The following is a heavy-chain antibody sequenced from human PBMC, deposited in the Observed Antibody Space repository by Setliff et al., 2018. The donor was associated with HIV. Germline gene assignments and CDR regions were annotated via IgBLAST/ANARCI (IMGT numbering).Heavy chain of an antibody. D-gene: IGHD3-22*01. CDR3: AKTQAYYYDSSGYYYYDY. J-gene: IGHJ4*02. CDR2: ISSSGSSI. CDR1: GFSFNNYN. V-gene: IGHV3-21*05. Sequence: GGSLRLSCAASGFSFNNYNMNWVRQAPGKGLEWISYISSSGSSIYYADSVKGRFTISRDNAKNSLYLQMNSLRAEDTAVYYCAKTQAYYYDSSGYYYYDYWGQGTLVTVS.